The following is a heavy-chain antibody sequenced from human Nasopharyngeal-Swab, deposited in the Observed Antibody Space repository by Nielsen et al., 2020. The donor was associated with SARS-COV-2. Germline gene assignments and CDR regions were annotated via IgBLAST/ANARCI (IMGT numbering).Heavy chain of an antibody. Sequence: WIRQPPGKGLEWVAVIWYDGSNKYYADSVKGRFTISRDNSKNTLYLQMNSLRAEDTAVYYCPRERYSGSYDYWGQGTLVTVSS. CDR2: IWYDGSNK. D-gene: IGHD1-26*01. V-gene: IGHV3-33*01. CDR3: PRERYSGSYDY. J-gene: IGHJ4*02.